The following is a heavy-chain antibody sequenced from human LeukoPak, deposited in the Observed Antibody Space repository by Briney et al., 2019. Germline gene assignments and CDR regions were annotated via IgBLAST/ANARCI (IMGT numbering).Heavy chain of an antibody. Sequence: SETLSLTCTVSGGSISNNYWSWIRQPPGKGLEWIGCISYSGSTNYNPSLRSRVTISVDKSKSQFSLKLTSVTAADTAVYYCARKYYYDSSPLDYWGQGTLVTVSS. CDR3: ARKYYYDSSPLDY. CDR2: ISYSGST. CDR1: GGSISNNY. V-gene: IGHV4-59*12. D-gene: IGHD3-22*01. J-gene: IGHJ4*02.